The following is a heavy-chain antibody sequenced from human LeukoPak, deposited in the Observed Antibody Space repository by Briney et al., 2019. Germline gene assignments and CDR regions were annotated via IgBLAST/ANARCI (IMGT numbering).Heavy chain of an antibody. CDR3: ARAILGPDYDIVTGYSL. J-gene: IGHJ4*02. CDR2: IYYSGST. D-gene: IGHD3-9*01. V-gene: IGHV4-59*08. Sequence: SETLSLTCTVSGGSISSYYWSWIRQPPGKGLEWIGYIYYSGSTSYNPSLKSRVTISVDTSKNQFSLKLSSVTAADTAVYYCARAILGPDYDIVTGYSLWGQGTLVTVSS. CDR1: GGSISSYY.